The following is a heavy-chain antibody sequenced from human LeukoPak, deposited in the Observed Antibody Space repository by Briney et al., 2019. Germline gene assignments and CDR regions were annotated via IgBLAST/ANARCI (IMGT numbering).Heavy chain of an antibody. CDR3: ARSGSRGSTSRGAFDI. Sequence: SQTLSLTCAVSGGPISSGGYSWSWIRQPPGKGLEWIGYIYHSGSTYYNPSLKSRVTISVDRSKNQFSLKLSSVTAADAAVYYCARSGSRGSTSRGAFDIWGQGTMVTVSS. J-gene: IGHJ3*02. D-gene: IGHD2-2*01. CDR1: GGPISSGGYS. V-gene: IGHV4-30-2*01. CDR2: IYHSGST.